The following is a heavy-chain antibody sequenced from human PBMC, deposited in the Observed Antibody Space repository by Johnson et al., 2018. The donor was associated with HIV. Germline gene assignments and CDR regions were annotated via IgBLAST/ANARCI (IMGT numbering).Heavy chain of an antibody. D-gene: IGHD6-6*01. CDR1: GFTVSSNY. Sequence: VQVVESGGGVVQPGRSLRLSCGASGFTVSSNYMTWVRQAPGKGLDWVSVIYSGGSPYYADSVKGRFTFSRDNSKNTLYLQMNSLRAEDTAVYYCAKVSQQQLGAFDIWGQGTMVTVSA. CDR2: IYSGGSP. J-gene: IGHJ3*02. CDR3: AKVSQQQLGAFDI. V-gene: IGHV3-66*01.